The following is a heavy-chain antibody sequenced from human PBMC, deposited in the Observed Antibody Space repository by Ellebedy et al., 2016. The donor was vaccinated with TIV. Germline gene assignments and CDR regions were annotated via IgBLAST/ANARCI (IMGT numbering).Heavy chain of an antibody. V-gene: IGHV3-7*04. CDR2: IKQDGSEK. J-gene: IGHJ6*02. CDR3: ARAPLLWFGELLESGMDV. CDR1: GFTFSSYW. D-gene: IGHD3-10*01. Sequence: GESLKISCAASGFTFSSYWMSWVRQAPGKGLEWVANIKQDGSEKYYVDSVKGRFTISRDNAKNSLYLQMNSLRAEDTAVYYCARAPLLWFGELLESGMDVWGQGTTVTVSS.